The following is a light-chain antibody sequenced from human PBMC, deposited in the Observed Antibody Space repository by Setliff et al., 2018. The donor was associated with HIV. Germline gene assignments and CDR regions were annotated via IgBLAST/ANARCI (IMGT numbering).Light chain of an antibody. CDR3: CSNTGSNTYV. CDR1: SSDVGRYDL. CDR2: QAT. V-gene: IGLV2-23*01. Sequence: QPVLAQPASVSGSPGQSITISCTGTSSDVGRYDLVSWYQQHPGKAPKLIIYQATKRPSGVSNRFSGSKSGNTASLTISGLQAEDEADYYCCSNTGSNTYVFGSGTKVTVL. J-gene: IGLJ1*01.